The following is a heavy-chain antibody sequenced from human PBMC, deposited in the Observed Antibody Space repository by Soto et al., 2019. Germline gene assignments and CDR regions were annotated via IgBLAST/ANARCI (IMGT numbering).Heavy chain of an antibody. J-gene: IGHJ4*02. CDR3: ARVRSGYYAY. CDR1: VGSISSYY. D-gene: IGHD3-3*01. Sequence: QVQLQESGPGLVKPSETLSLTCTVSVGSISSYYWSWLRQPPEKGLEWIGYFYYRWSTNYNPALMTRVTISADTSKSRFSLKLRSVTAADRAVYDCARVRSGYYAYGGKGTLVTVSS. V-gene: IGHV4-59*01. CDR2: FYYRWST.